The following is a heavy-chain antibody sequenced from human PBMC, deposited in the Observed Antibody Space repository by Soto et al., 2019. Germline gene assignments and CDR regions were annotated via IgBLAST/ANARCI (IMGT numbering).Heavy chain of an antibody. CDR3: ARYXYDTGGDYHDYHYAMDV. V-gene: IGHV4-31*03. J-gene: IGHJ6*02. CDR1: GGSITSGAYY. Sequence: PSETLSLTCTVSGGSITSGAYYWSWIRQHPGKGMEWIGYIYYSGTTYYRPSLRSRLTISLDTSKNQFSLKLTSVTAADTAVYYCARYXYDTGGDYHDYHYAMDVWGQGTTVTVSS. D-gene: IGHD3-22*01. CDR2: IYYSGTT.